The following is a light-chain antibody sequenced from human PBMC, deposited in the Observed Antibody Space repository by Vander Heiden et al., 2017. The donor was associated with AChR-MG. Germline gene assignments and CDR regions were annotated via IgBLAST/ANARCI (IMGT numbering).Light chain of an antibody. J-gene: IGKJ1*01. CDR2: KAS. CDR1: QSIGSL. V-gene: IGKV1-5*03. Sequence: DIQMTQSPSTLSASVGDRVTITCRASQSIGSLLAWYQQKPGKAPKLLIYKASSLDSGVPSRFIGSGSGTEFTLTISSLQPDDFATYYCQQYNTFWTFGQGTKVEIK. CDR3: QQYNTFWT.